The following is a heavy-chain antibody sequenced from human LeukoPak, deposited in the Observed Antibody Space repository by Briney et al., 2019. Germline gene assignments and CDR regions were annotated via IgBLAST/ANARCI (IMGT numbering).Heavy chain of an antibody. V-gene: IGHV1-18*01. Sequence: ASVKVSCKASGYSFTSYGITWVRQAPGLGLEWMGWINPYNGNTNYAQKLQGRVTMTTDTSTSTAYMDLRSLRSDDTAVYYCARERSGWFFSNWGQGTLVTVSS. CDR2: INPYNGNT. CDR1: GYSFTSYG. CDR3: ARERSGWFFSN. J-gene: IGHJ4*02. D-gene: IGHD6-19*01.